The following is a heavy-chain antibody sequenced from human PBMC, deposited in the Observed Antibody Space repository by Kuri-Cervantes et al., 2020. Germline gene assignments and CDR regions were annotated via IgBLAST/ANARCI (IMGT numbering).Heavy chain of an antibody. CDR1: GFTFSSYG. Sequence: GESLKISCAASGFTFSSYGMNWVRQAPGKGLEWVSSISSSSSYIYYADSVKGRFTISRDNAKNSLYLQMNSLRAEDTAVYYCARLRDFWSGYYSPAGDYWGQGTLVTVSS. CDR3: ARLRDFWSGYYSPAGDY. J-gene: IGHJ4*02. V-gene: IGHV3-21*01. CDR2: ISSSSSYI. D-gene: IGHD3-3*01.